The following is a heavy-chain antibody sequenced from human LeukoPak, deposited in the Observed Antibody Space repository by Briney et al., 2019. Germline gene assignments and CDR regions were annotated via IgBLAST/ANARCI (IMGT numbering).Heavy chain of an antibody. CDR3: ARVHGDYLRPNTYYGMDV. D-gene: IGHD4-17*01. CDR1: GGPISSSSYY. V-gene: IGHV4-39*07. Sequence: SETLSLTCTVSGGPISSSSYYWGWIRQPPGKGLEWIGSIYYSGSTYYNPSLKSRVTISVDTSKNQFSLKLSSVTAADTAVYYCARVHGDYLRPNTYYGMDVWGQGTTVTVSS. J-gene: IGHJ6*02. CDR2: IYYSGST.